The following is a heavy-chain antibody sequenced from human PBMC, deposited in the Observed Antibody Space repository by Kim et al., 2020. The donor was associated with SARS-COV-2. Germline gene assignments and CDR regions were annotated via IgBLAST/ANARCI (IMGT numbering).Heavy chain of an antibody. CDR2: IKTKGLGETT. D-gene: IGHD1-1*01. V-gene: IGHV3-15*01. J-gene: IGHJ6*02. CDR3: TPNREAYNGNYPGLDV. Sequence: GGSLRLSCAAFEFSFSQAYMSWVRQAPGKGLEWVGRIKTKGLGETTDYAAAVKGRFTISRDDSKKTLYLQMNSLKTEDTAVYYCTPNREAYNGNYPGLDVWGQGTTVTVSS. CDR1: EFSFSQAY.